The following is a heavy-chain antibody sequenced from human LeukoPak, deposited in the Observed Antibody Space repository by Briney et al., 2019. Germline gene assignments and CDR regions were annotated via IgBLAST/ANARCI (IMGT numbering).Heavy chain of an antibody. CDR2: ISSSSSYI. J-gene: IGHJ4*02. V-gene: IGHV3-21*01. Sequence: GGSLRLSCAASGFTFSSYSMNWVRQAPGKGLEWVSSISSSSSYIYYADSVKDRFTISRDNAKNSLYLQMNSLRAEDTAVYYCARRIVATKHFDYWGQGTLVTVSS. CDR1: GFTFSSYS. D-gene: IGHD5-12*01. CDR3: ARRIVATKHFDY.